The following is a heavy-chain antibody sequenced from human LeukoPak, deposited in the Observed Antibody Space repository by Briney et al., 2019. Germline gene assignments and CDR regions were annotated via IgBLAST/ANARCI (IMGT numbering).Heavy chain of an antibody. V-gene: IGHV3-9*01. CDR3: AKASAVAGREFDP. J-gene: IGHJ5*02. Sequence: GGSLRLSCAASGFTFDGYAMHWVRQAPGKGLEWVSGISWNSGSIGYADSVKGRFTISRDNAKNSLYLRMNSLRAEDTALYYCAKASAVAGREFDPWGQGTLVTVSS. D-gene: IGHD6-19*01. CDR1: GFTFDGYA. CDR2: ISWNSGSI.